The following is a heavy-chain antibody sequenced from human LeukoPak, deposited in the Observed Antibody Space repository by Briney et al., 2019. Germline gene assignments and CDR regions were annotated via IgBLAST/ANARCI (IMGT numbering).Heavy chain of an antibody. D-gene: IGHD4-11*01. CDR2: ISGSAGST. CDR3: AKDKEPTTVTTPYFVS. Sequence: PGGSLRLSCAVSGFIFRSYAMSWVRQAPGKGLEWVSGISGSAGSTFYADSVKGRFTISRENSKNTLYLQLNSLRAEDTAIYYCAKDKEPTTVTTPYFVSWGQGALVTVSS. CDR1: GFIFRSYA. V-gene: IGHV3-23*01. J-gene: IGHJ4*02.